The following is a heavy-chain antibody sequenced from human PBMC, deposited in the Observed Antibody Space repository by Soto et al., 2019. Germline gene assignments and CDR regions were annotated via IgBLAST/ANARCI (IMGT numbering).Heavy chain of an antibody. J-gene: IGHJ5*02. CDR1: GFTFSSYA. CDR2: ISGSGGST. CDR3: AKGRVALGTNWFDP. Sequence: EVQLLESGGGLVQPGGSLRLSCAASGFTFSSYAMSWVRQAPGKGLEWVSAISGSGGSTYYADSVKGRFTISRDNXXNTLYLQMNSLRAEDTAVYYCAKGRVALGTNWFDPWGQGTLVTVSS. V-gene: IGHV3-23*01.